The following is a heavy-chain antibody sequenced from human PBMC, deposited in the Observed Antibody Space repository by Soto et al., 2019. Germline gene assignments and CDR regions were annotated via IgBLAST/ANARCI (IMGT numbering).Heavy chain of an antibody. V-gene: IGHV3-9*01. CDR3: AKVRDYGDYNYFDY. CDR2: ISWNSGSI. CDR1: GFTFDDYA. D-gene: IGHD4-17*01. Sequence: EVQLVESGGGLVQPGRSLRLSCAASGFTFDDYAMHWVRQAPGKGLEWVSGISWNSGSIGYADSVKGRFTISRDNAKNSLYLQMNSLRAEDTALYYCAKVRDYGDYNYFDYWGQGTLVTVSS. J-gene: IGHJ4*02.